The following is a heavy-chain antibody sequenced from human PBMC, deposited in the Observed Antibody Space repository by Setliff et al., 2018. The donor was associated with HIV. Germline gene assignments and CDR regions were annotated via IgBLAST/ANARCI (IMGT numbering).Heavy chain of an antibody. D-gene: IGHD3-22*01. Sequence: PSETLSLTCTVSGYSISSGYYWGWIRQPPGKGLEWIGEIYHSGSTNYNPSLKSRVTISVDKSKNQFSLKLSSVTAADTAVYYCARDLPPYDSSGYYRAGYFDYWGQGTLVTVSS. V-gene: IGHV4-38-2*02. CDR1: GYSISSGYY. CDR3: ARDLPPYDSSGYYRAGYFDY. CDR2: IYHSGST. J-gene: IGHJ4*02.